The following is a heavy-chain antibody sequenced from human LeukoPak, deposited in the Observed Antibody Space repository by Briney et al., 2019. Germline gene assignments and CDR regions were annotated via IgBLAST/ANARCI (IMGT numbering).Heavy chain of an antibody. CDR3: AKGEYIVGRAPTY. J-gene: IGHJ4*02. CDR2: IGGSGGNT. V-gene: IGHV3-23*01. CDR1: GFTFNKYA. D-gene: IGHD1-26*01. Sequence: PGGSLRPSCAASGFTFNKYAMSWVRQAPEKGLEWVSGIGGSGGNTYYADSVKGRFTISRDSSKNTLNLQMNSLRAEDTAMYYCAKGEYIVGRAPTYWGQGTLVTVSS.